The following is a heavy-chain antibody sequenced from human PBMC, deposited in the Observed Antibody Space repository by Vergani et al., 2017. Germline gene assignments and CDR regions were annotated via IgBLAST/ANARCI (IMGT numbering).Heavy chain of an antibody. Sequence: QVQLQQWGAGLLKPSETLSLTCAVYGGSFSGYYWSWIRQPPGKGLEWIGEINHSGSTNYNPSLKSRVTISVDTSKNQFSLRLSSVTAADTAVYYCARPTRPSWRLSAFDIWGQGTTVTVSS. CDR3: ARPTRPSWRLSAFDI. CDR2: INHSGST. CDR1: GGSFSGYY. V-gene: IGHV4-34*01. D-gene: IGHD2-21*02. J-gene: IGHJ3*02.